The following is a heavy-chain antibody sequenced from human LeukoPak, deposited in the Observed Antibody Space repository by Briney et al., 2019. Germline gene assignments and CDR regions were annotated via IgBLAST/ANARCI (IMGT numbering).Heavy chain of an antibody. D-gene: IGHD3-10*01. CDR3: ARDSPYYYGSGL. CDR2: IYSGGST. J-gene: IGHJ3*01. CDR1: GFTVSTNY. Sequence: PGGSLRLSCAASGFTVSTNYMSWVRQAPGKGLERVSVIYSGGSTYYADSVKGRFTISRDNSRNTLYLQMNSLRADGTAVYYCARDSPYYYGSGLWGQGTMVTVSS. V-gene: IGHV3-53*01.